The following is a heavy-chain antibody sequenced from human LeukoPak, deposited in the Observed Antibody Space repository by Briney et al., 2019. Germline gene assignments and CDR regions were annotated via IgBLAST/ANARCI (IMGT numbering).Heavy chain of an antibody. J-gene: IGHJ6*02. V-gene: IGHV3-23*01. D-gene: IGHD6-19*01. CDR1: GFTFSSYA. CDR2: ISGSGGST. Sequence: PGGSLRLSCAASGFTFSSYAMSWVRLAPGKGLEWVSAISGSGGSTYYADSVKGRFTISRDNSKNTLYLQMNSLRAEDTAVYYCAKVGGGWEYYYYYYGMDVWGQGTTVTVSS. CDR3: AKVGGGWEYYYYYYGMDV.